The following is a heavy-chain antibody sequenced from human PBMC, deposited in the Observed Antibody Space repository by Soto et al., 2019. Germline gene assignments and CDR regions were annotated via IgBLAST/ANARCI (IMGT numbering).Heavy chain of an antibody. CDR1: GGSFSGYY. Sequence: QVQLQQWGAGLLKPSETLSLTCAVYGGSFSGYYWSWIRQPPGKGLEWIGEINHSGSTNYNPCLKSRVTISVDTSKNQFSLKLSSVTAADTAVYYCARGRNYYDSSGYYWGRYYYYGMDVWGQGTTVTVSS. CDR3: ARGRNYYDSSGYYWGRYYYYGMDV. CDR2: INHSGST. V-gene: IGHV4-34*01. D-gene: IGHD3-22*01. J-gene: IGHJ6*02.